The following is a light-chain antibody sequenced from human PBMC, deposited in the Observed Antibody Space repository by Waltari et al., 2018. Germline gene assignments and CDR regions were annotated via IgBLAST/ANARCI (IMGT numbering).Light chain of an antibody. J-gene: IGKJ5*01. CDR1: QTVMYFSNNKDY. Sequence: DIVMTQSPDSLAVSLGERATINCKSSQTVMYFSNNKDYLAWYQQKPGQPPKVLIYLASTRESVVPDRCSGSESATNFTLTINSLQAEDVAVYWCQQYITSPVTFGQGTRLEIK. V-gene: IGKV4-1*01. CDR3: QQYITSPVT. CDR2: LAS.